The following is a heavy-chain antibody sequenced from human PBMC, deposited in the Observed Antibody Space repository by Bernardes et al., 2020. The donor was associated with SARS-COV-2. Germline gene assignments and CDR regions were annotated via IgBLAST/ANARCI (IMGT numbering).Heavy chain of an antibody. V-gene: IGHV4-4*07. D-gene: IGHD3-3*01. CDR3: ARYINITILGLVQDAFDI. CDR1: GGSISNNY. CDR2: ISSSGST. J-gene: IGHJ3*02. Sequence: SETLSLTCTVSGGSISNNYWNWIRQPAGKGLEWIGRISSSGSTNYNPSLKSRVTMSVDTSNNQFSLRLSSVTAADTAVYFCARYINITILGLVQDAFDIWGQGTMVTVSS.